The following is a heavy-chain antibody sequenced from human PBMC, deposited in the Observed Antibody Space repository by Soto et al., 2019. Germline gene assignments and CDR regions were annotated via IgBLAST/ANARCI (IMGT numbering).Heavy chain of an antibody. CDR3: ARDEMVVATGSRTWHYYYGMDV. Sequence: QVQLVQSGAEVKKPGSSVKVSCKSSGGTFSTYAISWVRQAPGQGLEWMGGIIPIFGTANYAQKFQGRVKINADESTTTAYMELISLRSEDTAVYYCARDEMVVATGSRTWHYYYGMDVWGQGTTVTVSS. CDR2: IIPIFGTA. CDR1: GGTFSTYA. V-gene: IGHV1-69*12. D-gene: IGHD2-15*01. J-gene: IGHJ6*02.